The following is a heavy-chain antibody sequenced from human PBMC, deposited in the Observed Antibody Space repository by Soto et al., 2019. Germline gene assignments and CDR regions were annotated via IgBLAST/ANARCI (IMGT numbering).Heavy chain of an antibody. D-gene: IGHD2-15*01. CDR2: IYNSGNS. J-gene: IGHJ4*01. Sequence: SETPSLTCTVSGGAISRGGYYWSWIRQNPGRGLEWIGHIYNSGNSYYNPSLGSRVTISLDTSKNQFFLRLSSVTAADTAVYYCAREMGLFDCSGGDFYSNWGHGTLGSVSS. CDR1: GGAISRGGYY. CDR3: AREMGLFDCSGGDFYSN. V-gene: IGHV4-31*03.